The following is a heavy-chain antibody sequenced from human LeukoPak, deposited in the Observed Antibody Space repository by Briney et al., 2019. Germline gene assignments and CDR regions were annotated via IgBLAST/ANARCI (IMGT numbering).Heavy chain of an antibody. J-gene: IGHJ4*02. Sequence: PGGSLRLSCAASGFTFSSHWMTWVPQAPGKGLEWVANINQDGSERYYVDSVKGRFTISRDNAKNSLYLQMNSLRAEDTAVYYCARGGRWLQSPPENWGQGTLVTDSS. CDR3: ARGGRWLQSPPEN. D-gene: IGHD5-24*01. V-gene: IGHV3-7*01. CDR2: INQDGSER. CDR1: GFTFSSHW.